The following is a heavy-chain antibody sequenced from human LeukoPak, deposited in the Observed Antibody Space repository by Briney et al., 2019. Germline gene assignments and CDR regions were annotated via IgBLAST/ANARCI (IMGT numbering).Heavy chain of an antibody. CDR2: IYSGGST. Sequence: GGSLRLSCAASGFTVSSNYMSWVRQAPGKGLGWVSVIYSGGSTYYADSVKGRFTISRDNSKNTLYLQMNSLRAEDTAVYYCARDSGSYLGYYYGMDVWGQGTTVTVSS. D-gene: IGHD1-26*01. CDR1: GFTVSSNY. CDR3: ARDSGSYLGYYYGMDV. J-gene: IGHJ6*02. V-gene: IGHV3-66*01.